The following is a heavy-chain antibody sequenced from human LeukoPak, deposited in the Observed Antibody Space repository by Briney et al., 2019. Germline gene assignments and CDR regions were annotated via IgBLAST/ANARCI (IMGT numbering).Heavy chain of an antibody. J-gene: IGHJ3*01. CDR2: IYPGDSET. CDR1: GYNFTTYW. Sequence: GASLQISCKVSGYNFTTYWIAWVRQLPGKGLEGMGVIYPGDSETRYSPSFRGQVAISVDKSTNTAYLQWSSLKEADTALYFCARQGAGTSHYDDTGLPRGAFDVWGQGTTVIVSS. CDR3: ARQGAGTSHYDDTGLPRGAFDV. D-gene: IGHD3-22*01. V-gene: IGHV5-51*01.